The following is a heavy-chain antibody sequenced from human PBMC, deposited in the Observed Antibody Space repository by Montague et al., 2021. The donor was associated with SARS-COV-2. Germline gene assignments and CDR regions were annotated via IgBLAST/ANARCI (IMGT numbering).Heavy chain of an antibody. D-gene: IGHD3-3*01. CDR1: GWSFTGYY. Sequence: SETLSLTCAVYGWSFTGYYWTWIRQPPGKGLEWIGEINHSGSSNYNPSLESRVTMSVDTSKNQFSLRLNSVSAADTAVYYCARAQVTIFGVLIMLPAAGAVDVWGQGTTVTVSS. CDR2: INHSGSS. V-gene: IGHV4-34*01. CDR3: ARAQVTIFGVLIMLPAAGAVDV. J-gene: IGHJ3*01.